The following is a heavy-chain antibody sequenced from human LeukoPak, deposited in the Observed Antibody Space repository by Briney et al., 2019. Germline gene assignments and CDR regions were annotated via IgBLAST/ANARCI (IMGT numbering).Heavy chain of an antibody. D-gene: IGHD4-17*01. CDR2: IYSGGST. CDR3: ARAVDYGDFYPSPFDY. J-gene: IGHJ4*02. Sequence: PGGSLRLSCAASGFTVSSNYMSWVRQAPGKGLERVSVIYSGGSTYYADSVKGRFTISRDNSKNTLYLQMNSLRAEDTAVYYCARAVDYGDFYPSPFDYWGQGTLVTVSS. V-gene: IGHV3-66*01. CDR1: GFTVSSNY.